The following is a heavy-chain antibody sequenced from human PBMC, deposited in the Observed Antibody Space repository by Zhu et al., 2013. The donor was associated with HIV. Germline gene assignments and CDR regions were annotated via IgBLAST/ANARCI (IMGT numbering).Heavy chain of an antibody. D-gene: IGHD3-22*01. CDR3: AKWGYVDDSGFFQADDSDV. V-gene: IGHV1-69*06. CDR2: IIPLYGTT. CDR1: GGTFSRFG. J-gene: IGHJ3*01. Sequence: QGQLVQSGAEVKRPGSSVKVSCRAPGGTFSRFGLSWLRQAPGQRLEWMGGIIPLYGTTNYAQKLQGRLMITADKSTSTSYMELHSLTSEDTAIYYCAKWGYVDDSGFFQADDSDVWGQGTMVTVSS.